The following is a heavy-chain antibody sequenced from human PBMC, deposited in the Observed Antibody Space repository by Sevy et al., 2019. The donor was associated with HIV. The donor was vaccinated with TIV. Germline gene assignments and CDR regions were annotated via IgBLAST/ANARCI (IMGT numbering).Heavy chain of an antibody. CDR2: INPSGGST. J-gene: IGHJ6*02. D-gene: IGHD6-13*01. V-gene: IGHV1-46*01. Sequence: ASVKVSCKASGYTFTSYYMHWVRQAPGQGLEWMGIINPSGGSTSYAQKFQGRVTMTRDTSTSTVYMELSSLRSEDTAVYYCASIGPITTYQQQLVQTYYYGMDVWGQGTTVTVSS. CDR1: GYTFTSYY. CDR3: ASIGPITTYQQQLVQTYYYGMDV.